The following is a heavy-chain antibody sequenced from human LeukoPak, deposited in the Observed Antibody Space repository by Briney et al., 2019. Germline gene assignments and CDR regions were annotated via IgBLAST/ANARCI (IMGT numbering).Heavy chain of an antibody. D-gene: IGHD6-13*01. J-gene: IGHJ5*02. CDR3: ARGILNIAAAGTFWFDP. CDR2: IYRSGST. CDR1: GGSISSSNW. Sequence: SGTLSLTCAVSGGSISSSNWWSWVRQPPGKGLEWIGEIYRSGSTNYNPSLKSRVTISVDKSKNQFSLKLSSVTAADTAVYYCARGILNIAAAGTFWFDPWGQGTLVTVSS. V-gene: IGHV4-4*02.